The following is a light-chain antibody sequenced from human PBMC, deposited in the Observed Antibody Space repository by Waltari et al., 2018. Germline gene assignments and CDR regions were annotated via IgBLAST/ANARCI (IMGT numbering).Light chain of an antibody. J-gene: IGLJ2*01. V-gene: IGLV2-18*02. Sequence: QSAPTPPPSVSGSPGQSVTISCTGISSHLGCYNPFSSYQQPPATAPKLILFEVHNRPPGVPDRFSGSKSGDTASLTISGLQAEDEADYYCSSYTASTTLIFGGGTKVTVL. CDR3: SSYTASTTLI. CDR1: SSHLGCYNP. CDR2: EVH.